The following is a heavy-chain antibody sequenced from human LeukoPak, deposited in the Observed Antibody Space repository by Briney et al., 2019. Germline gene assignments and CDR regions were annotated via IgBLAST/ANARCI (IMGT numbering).Heavy chain of an antibody. D-gene: IGHD2-21*01. J-gene: IGHJ3*02. CDR1: GGTFSSYA. V-gene: IGHV1-69*05. CDR3: ARPQSPFSVDLNAFDI. Sequence: GASVKVSCKASGGTFSSYAISWVRQAPGQGLEWMGGIIPIFGTANYAQKFQGRVTITTDESTSTAYMELSSLRSEDTAVYYCARPQSPFSVDLNAFDIWGQGTMVTVSS. CDR2: IIPIFGTA.